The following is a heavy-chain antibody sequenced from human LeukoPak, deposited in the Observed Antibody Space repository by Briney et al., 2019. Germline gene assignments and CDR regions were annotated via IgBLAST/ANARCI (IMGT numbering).Heavy chain of an antibody. CDR1: GGTFSSYA. J-gene: IGHJ4*02. CDR2: ISAYNGNT. D-gene: IGHD5-18*01. V-gene: IGHV1-18*01. CDR3: ARASGYSYGSGDNDY. Sequence: ASVKVSCKASGGTFSSYAISWVRQAPGQGLEWMGWISAYNGNTNYAQKLQGRVTMTTDTSTSTAYMELRSLRSDDTAVYYCARASGYSYGSGDNDYWGQGTLVTVSS.